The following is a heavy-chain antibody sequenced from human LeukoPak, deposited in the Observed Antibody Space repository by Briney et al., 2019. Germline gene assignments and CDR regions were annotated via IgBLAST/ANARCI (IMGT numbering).Heavy chain of an antibody. CDR3: AKAYCTDAVCYGAFDI. CDR2: ITWDSGSI. J-gene: IGHJ3*02. CDR1: GFTFDDYA. D-gene: IGHD2-8*01. Sequence: GGSLRLSCAASGFTFDDYAMHWVRQAPGKGLEWVSGITWDSGSIGYADSVKGRFTISRDNAKNSLYLQMNSLRAEDTALYYCAKAYCTDAVCYGAFDIWGQGTMDTVSS. V-gene: IGHV3-9*01.